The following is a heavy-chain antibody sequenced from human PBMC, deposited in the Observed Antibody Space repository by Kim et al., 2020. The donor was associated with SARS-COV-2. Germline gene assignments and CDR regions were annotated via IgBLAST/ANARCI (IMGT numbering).Heavy chain of an antibody. V-gene: IGHV3-30-3*01. D-gene: IGHD1-26*01. CDR3: ARDHHSGSDYSYYYMDV. J-gene: IGHJ6*03. CDR1: GFTFSSYA. CDR2: ISYDGSNK. Sequence: GGSLRLSCAASGFTFSSYAMHWVRQAPGKGLEWVAVISYDGSNKYYADSVKGRFTISRDNSKNTPYLQMTSLRAEDTAVYYCARDHHSGSDYSYYYMDV.